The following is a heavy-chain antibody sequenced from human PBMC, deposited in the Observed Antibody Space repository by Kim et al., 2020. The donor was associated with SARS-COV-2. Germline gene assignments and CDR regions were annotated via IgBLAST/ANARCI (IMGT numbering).Heavy chain of an antibody. V-gene: IGHV3-7*04. CDR3: ARVGYEYYYYYYYMDV. D-gene: IGHD2-8*01. J-gene: IGHJ6*03. Sequence: VKGRFTISRDNAKNSLYLQMNSLRAEDTAVYYCARVGYEYYYYYYYMDVWGKGTTVTVSS.